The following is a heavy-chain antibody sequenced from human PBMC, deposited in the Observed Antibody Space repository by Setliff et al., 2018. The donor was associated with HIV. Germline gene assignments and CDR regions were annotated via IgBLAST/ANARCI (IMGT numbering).Heavy chain of an antibody. D-gene: IGHD2-2*01. CDR2: IAAHTGNT. CDR1: GYSFTSYG. Sequence: ASVKVSCKASGYSFTSYGISWVRQTPGQGLEWLGWIAAHTGNTKYAQKFQDRVSMTTDTYTSTAYMELKTLRSDDTAVYYCALTYPPADNWLDPWGQGTLVTVSS. V-gene: IGHV1-18*01. CDR3: ALTYPPADNWLDP. J-gene: IGHJ5*02.